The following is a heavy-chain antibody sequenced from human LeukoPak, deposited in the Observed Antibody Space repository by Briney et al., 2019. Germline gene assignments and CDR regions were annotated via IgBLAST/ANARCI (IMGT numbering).Heavy chain of an antibody. Sequence: SETLSLTCSVSGGSISSSSYYWGWIRQPPGKGLEWIGSIYYSGSTYYNPSLQSRVTISVDTSKNQFSLKLSSVTAADTAVYYCARLADAFDIWGQGTMVTVSS. CDR1: GGSISSSSYY. J-gene: IGHJ3*02. CDR2: IYYSGST. V-gene: IGHV4-39*01. CDR3: ARLADAFDI.